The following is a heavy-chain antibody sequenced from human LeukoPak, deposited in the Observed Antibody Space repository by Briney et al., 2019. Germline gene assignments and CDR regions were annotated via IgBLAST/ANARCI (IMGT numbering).Heavy chain of an antibody. Sequence: PSQTLSLTCTVSGGSISSGGYFWSWIRQHSGKGLEWIAHIYHAGSTHDNPSLRGRVAISLDTSANQFSLRLSSVTAADTAVYFCARATHYSASTGGPYMDVWGQGTTVTVSS. CDR1: GGSISSGGYF. CDR2: IYHAGST. J-gene: IGHJ6*03. D-gene: IGHD3-22*01. CDR3: ARATHYSASTGGPYMDV. V-gene: IGHV4-31*03.